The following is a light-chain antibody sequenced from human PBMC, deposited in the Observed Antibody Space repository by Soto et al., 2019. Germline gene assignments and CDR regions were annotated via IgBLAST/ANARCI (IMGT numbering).Light chain of an antibody. CDR2: DAS. Sequence: EIVLTQSPPTLSFSPLERANISCRESQSVSSYLAWYQQKPGQAPRLLIYDASDRATGIPARFSGSGSGTDFTLTISSLEPEAFAVYSCQQRSNWPPTFGGGTKVDIK. V-gene: IGKV3-11*01. CDR3: QQRSNWPPT. CDR1: QSVSSY. J-gene: IGKJ4*01.